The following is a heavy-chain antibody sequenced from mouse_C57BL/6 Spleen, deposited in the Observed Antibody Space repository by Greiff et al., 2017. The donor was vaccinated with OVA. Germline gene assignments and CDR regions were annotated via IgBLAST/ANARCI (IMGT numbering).Heavy chain of an antibody. D-gene: IGHD1-1*01. CDR3: ASYYYGRREFAY. Sequence: QVQLKESGPGLVQPSQSLSITCTVSGFSLTRYGVHWVRQSPGKGLEWLGVIWSGGSTDYNAAFISRLSISKDNSKSQVCFKMNSLQADDTAIYYCASYYYGRREFAYWGQGTLVTVSA. V-gene: IGHV2-2*01. CDR2: IWSGGST. CDR1: GFSLTRYG. J-gene: IGHJ3*01.